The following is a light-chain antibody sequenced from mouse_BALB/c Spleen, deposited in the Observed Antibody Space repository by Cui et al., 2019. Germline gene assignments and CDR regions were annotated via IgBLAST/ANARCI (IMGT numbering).Light chain of an antibody. CDR3: QQWSSNPPT. J-gene: IGKJ4*01. Sequence: QSCLTHTRAIRSASPADKVTMTCSASSSVSYMHWYQQKSGPSPKSWIYHTSNLASGVPARFSGSGSGTSFSLTISSMEAEDAATYYCQQWSSNPPTFGSGTKLEIK. CDR1: SSVSY. V-gene: IGKV4-59*01. CDR2: HTS.